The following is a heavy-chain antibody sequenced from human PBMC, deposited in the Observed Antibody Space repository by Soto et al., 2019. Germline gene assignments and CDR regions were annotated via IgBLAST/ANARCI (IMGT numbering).Heavy chain of an antibody. Sequence: PGGSLRLSCAASGFTFSSYSMNWVRQAPGKGLEWVSSISSSSSYIYYADSVKGRFTISRDNAKNSLYLQMNSLRAEDTAVYCCARDKLRDYIWGSYPYYFDYWGQGTLVTDSS. CDR3: ARDKLRDYIWGSYPYYFDY. CDR1: GFTFSSYS. CDR2: ISSSSSYI. J-gene: IGHJ4*02. D-gene: IGHD3-16*01. V-gene: IGHV3-21*01.